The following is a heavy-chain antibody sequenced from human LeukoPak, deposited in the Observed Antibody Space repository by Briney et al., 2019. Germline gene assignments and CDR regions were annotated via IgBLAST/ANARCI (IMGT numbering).Heavy chain of an antibody. V-gene: IGHV3-30*18. J-gene: IGHJ4*02. D-gene: IGHD6-13*01. CDR1: GFTFSSYG. CDR2: ISSDGNTD. CDR3: AKEGAAGGKMQFCFDY. Sequence: GGPLRLSCAASGFTFSSYGIHWVRQAPGKGLEWVAVISSDGNTDYFADSVQGRFTISRDNSKNTLYLQMSSLRAEDTAVYYCAKEGAAGGKMQFCFDYWGQGTLVTVSS.